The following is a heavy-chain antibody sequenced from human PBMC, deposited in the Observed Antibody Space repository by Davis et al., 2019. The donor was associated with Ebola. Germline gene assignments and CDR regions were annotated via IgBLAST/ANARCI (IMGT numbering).Heavy chain of an antibody. CDR1: GFTFSSHW. Sequence: HTGGSLRLSCAASGFTFSSHWMHWVRQVPGKGLVWVSRINGDGSRTTYADSVKGRFTISRDNAKNTLYLQMNSLRAEDTAVYYCARDRSPDYVWGSYRYTVRYWYFDLWGRGTLVTVSS. V-gene: IGHV3-74*01. D-gene: IGHD3-16*02. CDR2: INGDGSRT. CDR3: ARDRSPDYVWGSYRYTVRYWYFDL. J-gene: IGHJ2*01.